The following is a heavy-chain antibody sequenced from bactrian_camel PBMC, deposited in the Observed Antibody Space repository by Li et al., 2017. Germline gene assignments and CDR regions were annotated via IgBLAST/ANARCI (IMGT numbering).Heavy chain of an antibody. D-gene: IGHD2*01. CDR3: KTDGGLWCPVY. V-gene: IGHV3S25*01. CDR1: GYTYSTYC. CDR2: LNTGSGHT. J-gene: IGHJ4*01. Sequence: QLVESGGGSVQSGGSLRLSCAASGYTYSTYCMAWFRQVPGKEREGVAALNTGSGHTNYADSVKGRFTISREAGKNTVYLQMNSLKPEDTAMYSCKTDGGLWCPVYWGQGTQVTVS.